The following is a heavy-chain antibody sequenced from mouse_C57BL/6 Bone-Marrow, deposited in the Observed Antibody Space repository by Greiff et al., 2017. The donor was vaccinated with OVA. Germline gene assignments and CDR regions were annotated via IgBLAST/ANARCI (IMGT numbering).Heavy chain of an antibody. J-gene: IGHJ1*03. V-gene: IGHV1-50*01. CDR3: ARGIYYYGSSSWYLDV. D-gene: IGHD1-1*01. Sequence: QVQLQQPGAELVKPGASVKLSCKASGYTFTSYWMQWVKQRPGQGLEWIGEIDPSDSYTNYNQKFKGKATLTVDTSSSTAYMQLSSLTSEDSAVYYCARGIYYYGSSSWYLDVWGTGTTVTVSS. CDR1: GYTFTSYW. CDR2: IDPSDSYT.